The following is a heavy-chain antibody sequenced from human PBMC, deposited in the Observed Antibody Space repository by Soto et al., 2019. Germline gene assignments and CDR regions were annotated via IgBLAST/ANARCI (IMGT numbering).Heavy chain of an antibody. CDR3: AKDLTLRYSSSWFDY. J-gene: IGHJ4*02. CDR2: ISYDGSNK. Sequence: GGSLRLSCAASGFTFSSYGMHWVRQAPGKGLEWVAVISYDGSNKYYADSVKGRFTISRDNSKNTLYLQMNSLRAEDTAVYYCAKDLTLRYSSSWFDYWGQGTLVTVSS. D-gene: IGHD6-13*01. V-gene: IGHV3-30*18. CDR1: GFTFSSYG.